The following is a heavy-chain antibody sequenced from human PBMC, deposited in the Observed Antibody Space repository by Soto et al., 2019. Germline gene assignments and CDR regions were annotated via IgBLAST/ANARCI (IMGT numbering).Heavy chain of an antibody. D-gene: IGHD1-1*01. Sequence: QVQLVQSGAEVKKPGASVKVSCKASGYTFTSYYIHWVRQAPGQGLEWMGIINPSGGNTSHAQKFQGXVXXXRXXSTSTVYMELSSLRSDDTAVYYCARSWYNWNFNYYYYGMDVWGQGTTVTVSS. CDR2: INPSGGNT. V-gene: IGHV1-46*03. CDR1: GYTFTSYY. J-gene: IGHJ6*02. CDR3: ARSWYNWNFNYYYYGMDV.